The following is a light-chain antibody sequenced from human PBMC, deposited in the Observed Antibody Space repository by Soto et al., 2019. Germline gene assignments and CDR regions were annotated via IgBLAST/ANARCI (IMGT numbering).Light chain of an antibody. CDR3: GTWDSSLSVAV. Sequence: QSELTQPPSVSAAAGRKVTISCSGSSSNIGDNYVSWYQQVPGTAPKLLIYDNDQRSSGTPDRFSAYKSGTSATLGITGLQTGDEADYYCGTWDSSLSVAVFGGGTQLTVL. CDR1: SSNIGDNY. V-gene: IGLV1-51*01. J-gene: IGLJ7*01. CDR2: DND.